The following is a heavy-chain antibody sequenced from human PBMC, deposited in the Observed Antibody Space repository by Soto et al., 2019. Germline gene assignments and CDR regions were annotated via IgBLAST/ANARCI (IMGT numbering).Heavy chain of an antibody. V-gene: IGHV1-18*01. D-gene: IGHD2-8*01. J-gene: IGHJ6*03. CDR1: GYTFTSYG. CDR3: GRGRAYFTNGVCGACEVGTYYYYMDV. CDR2: ISAYNGNT. Sequence: ASVKVSCKASGYTFTSYGISWVRQAPGQGLEWMGWISAYNGNTNYAQKLQGRVTMTTDTSTSTAYMELRSLRSDDTAVYYCGRGRAYFTNGVCGACEVGTYYYYMDVWGKGTTVTVSS.